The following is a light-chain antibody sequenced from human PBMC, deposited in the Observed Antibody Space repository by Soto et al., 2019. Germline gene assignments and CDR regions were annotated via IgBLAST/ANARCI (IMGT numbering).Light chain of an antibody. CDR3: SSYTSSSTSVV. J-gene: IGLJ2*01. CDR2: DVS. V-gene: IGLV2-14*01. Sequence: QSALTQPASVSGSPGQSITISFTGTGSDVCGYNYVSWYQQHPGKAPKLMIYDVSNRPSGVSNRFSGSKSGNTASLTISGLPAEDEADYYCSSYTSSSTSVVFGGGTKLTVL. CDR1: GSDVCGYNY.